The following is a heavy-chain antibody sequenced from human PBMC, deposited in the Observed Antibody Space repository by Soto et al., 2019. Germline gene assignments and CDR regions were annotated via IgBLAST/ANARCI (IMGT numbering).Heavy chain of an antibody. CDR1: GGSLSTDGYY. CDR3: ARRHDILTGSDAYDV. CDR2: VYSSGGT. D-gene: IGHD3-9*01. Sequence: QVHLQESGPGLVKPSQTLTLTCTISGGSLSTDGYYWTLIRQHAGNGLEWVGDVYSSGGTYYNPSLKSRMRVSTDTSENFSLTMTSVTAADTAIYYCARRHDILTGSDAYDVWGQGTLVTVSS. V-gene: IGHV4-31*03. J-gene: IGHJ3*01.